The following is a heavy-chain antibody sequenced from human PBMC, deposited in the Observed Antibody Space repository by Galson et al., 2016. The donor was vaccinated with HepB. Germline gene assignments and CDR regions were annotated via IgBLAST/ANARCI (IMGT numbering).Heavy chain of an antibody. V-gene: IGHV3-30-3*01. J-gene: IGHJ4*02. CDR2: ISYDDGSSK. CDR1: GFTSAFTLTNYA. D-gene: IGHD2-15*01. Sequence: SLRLSCAASGFTSAFTLTNYAMHWVRQAPGKGLQWVATISYDDGSSKYYADSVKGRFTISRDNSKNTLYLQMNSLRAEDTALYYCARAQIPGYCSGGSCVGKDYWGQETLVTVSS. CDR3: ARAQIPGYCSGGSCVGKDY.